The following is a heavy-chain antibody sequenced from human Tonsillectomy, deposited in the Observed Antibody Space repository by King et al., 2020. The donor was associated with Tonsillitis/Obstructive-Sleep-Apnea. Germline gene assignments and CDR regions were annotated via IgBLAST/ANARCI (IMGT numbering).Heavy chain of an antibody. D-gene: IGHD2-2*02. V-gene: IGHV3-11*05. CDR1: GFTFSDYY. J-gene: IGHJ1*01. Sequence: HVQLVESGGGLVKPGGSLRLSCAASGFTFSDYYMSWIRQAPGKGLGWVSYISGSSSYTNYADSVKGRFTISRDNAKNSLYLQMNSLRAEDTAVYYCARDFRGYCSSTSCYMAEYFQHWGQGTLVTVSS. CDR3: ARDFRGYCSSTSCYMAEYFQH. CDR2: ISGSSSYT.